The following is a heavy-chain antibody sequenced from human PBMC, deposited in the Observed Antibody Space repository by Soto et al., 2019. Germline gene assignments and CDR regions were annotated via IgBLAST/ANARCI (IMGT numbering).Heavy chain of an antibody. J-gene: IGHJ6*02. CDR2: ISPNSGNI. D-gene: IGHD3-22*01. CDR3: GKDLDSNSGPSMDV. V-gene: IGHV1-18*01. Sequence: QVHLVQSGAEVKKPGASVNVSCKTSGYTFTRNGISWVRQAPGQGLEWMGWISPNSGNIKYAQKLQGRVIMTTDTSTSTAYMEERRLRCYDTAVYYCGKDLDSNSGPSMDVWGPGTTVTVSS. CDR1: GYTFTRNG.